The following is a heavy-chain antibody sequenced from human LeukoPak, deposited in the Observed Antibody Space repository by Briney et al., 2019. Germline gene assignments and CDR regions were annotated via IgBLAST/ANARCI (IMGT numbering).Heavy chain of an antibody. CDR1: GGTFSSYA. CDR2: IIPIFGKA. J-gene: IGHJ4*02. V-gene: IGHV1-69*13. Sequence: SVKVSCKASGGTFSSYAISWVRQAPGQGLEWMGGIIPIFGKANYAQKFQGRVTTSADESTSTAYMELSSLRSEDTAMYYCARGTRGSSGWYGDYWGQGTLVTVSS. D-gene: IGHD6-19*01. CDR3: ARGTRGSSGWYGDY.